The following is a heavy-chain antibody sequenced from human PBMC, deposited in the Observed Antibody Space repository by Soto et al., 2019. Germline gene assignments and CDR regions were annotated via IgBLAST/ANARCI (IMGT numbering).Heavy chain of an antibody. CDR1: GGSISSYY. D-gene: IGHD4-17*01. J-gene: IGHJ4*02. CDR2: IYYSGST. Sequence: QVQLQESGPGLVKPSETLSLTCTVSGGSISSYYWSWIRQPPGKGLEWIGYIYYSGSTNYNPSLKSRVTISVDTSKNQFSLKLSSVTAADTAVYYCARSTSDDYGDYGAYFDYWGQGTLVTVSS. CDR3: ARSTSDDYGDYGAYFDY. V-gene: IGHV4-59*01.